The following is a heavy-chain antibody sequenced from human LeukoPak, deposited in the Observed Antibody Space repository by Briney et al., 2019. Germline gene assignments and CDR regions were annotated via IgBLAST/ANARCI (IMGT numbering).Heavy chain of an antibody. CDR2: ISTSSTTI. Sequence: GSLRLSCAASGFSFSSYSMNWVRQAPGKGLEWVSYISTSSTTIYYADSVKGRFTISRDNAENSLYLQMNSLRVEDTAVYYCARAPTVLVGYCSSSSCQADYWGQGTLVTVSS. CDR3: ARAPTVLVGYCSSSSCQADY. V-gene: IGHV3-48*04. J-gene: IGHJ4*02. D-gene: IGHD2-2*01. CDR1: GFSFSSYS.